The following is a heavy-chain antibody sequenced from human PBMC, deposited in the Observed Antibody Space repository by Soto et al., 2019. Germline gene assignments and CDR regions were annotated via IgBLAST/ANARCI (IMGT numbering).Heavy chain of an antibody. D-gene: IGHD6-13*01. Sequence: QVQLVESGGGVVQPGRSLRLSCAASGFTLSSYGIHWVRQAPGKGLEWVAGIWYDGSNKYYAGSVKGRFTTSRDSSKNTLSLQMNSLRVEDPAVYYCARALTPSTAPDGLYSYYGMDVWGQGTTVTVSS. V-gene: IGHV3-33*01. CDR2: IWYDGSNK. J-gene: IGHJ6*02. CDR3: ARALTPSTAPDGLYSYYGMDV. CDR1: GFTLSSYG.